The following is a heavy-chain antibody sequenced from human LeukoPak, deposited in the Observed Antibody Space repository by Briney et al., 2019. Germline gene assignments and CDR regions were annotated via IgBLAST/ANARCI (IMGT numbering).Heavy chain of an antibody. Sequence: ASVKVSCKASGFAFTGYYIHWVRQAPGQGLAWMGWINPNSGGTNYAQRFQGRVTMTRDTSISTAYMELNRLASDDTAVYYCARYGVGATAFDYWGQGTLVTVSS. V-gene: IGHV1-2*02. CDR3: ARYGVGATAFDY. D-gene: IGHD1-26*01. CDR2: INPNSGGT. J-gene: IGHJ4*02. CDR1: GFAFTGYY.